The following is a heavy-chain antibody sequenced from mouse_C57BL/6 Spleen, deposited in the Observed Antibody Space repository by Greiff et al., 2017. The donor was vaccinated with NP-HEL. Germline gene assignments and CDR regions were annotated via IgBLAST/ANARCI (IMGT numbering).Heavy chain of an antibody. Sequence: EVKLMESGGGLVKPGGSLKLSCAASGFTFSSYAMSWVRQTPEKRLEWVATISDGGSYTYYPDNVKGRFTISRDNAKNNLYLQMSHLKSEDTAMYYCARDLGPNYYGSKGVGYFDYWGQGTTLTVSS. CDR2: ISDGGSYT. CDR1: GFTFSSYA. CDR3: ARDLGPNYYGSKGVGYFDY. V-gene: IGHV5-4*01. D-gene: IGHD1-1*01. J-gene: IGHJ2*01.